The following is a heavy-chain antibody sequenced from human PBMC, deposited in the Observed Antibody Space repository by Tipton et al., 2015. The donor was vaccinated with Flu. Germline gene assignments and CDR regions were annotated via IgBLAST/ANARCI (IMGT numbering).Heavy chain of an antibody. CDR3: ARLGGTTSYYYYNLDV. J-gene: IGHJ6*02. CDR2: MIPIENAA. V-gene: IGHV1-69*01. D-gene: IGHD1-7*01. CDR1: GGTLNIFS. Sequence: QLVQSGAEVKKPGSSVKVSCKASGGTLNIFSISWVRHAPGQGLEWMGGMIPIENAAKYAQKFQDRVTISADEYTNTAYLELSSLRSEDTAVYYCARLGGTTSYYYYNLDVWGRGTAVIVSS.